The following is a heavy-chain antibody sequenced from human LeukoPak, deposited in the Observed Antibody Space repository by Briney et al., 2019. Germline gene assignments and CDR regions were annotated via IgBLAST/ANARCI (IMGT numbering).Heavy chain of an antibody. CDR3: ARDWLGLYFDY. V-gene: IGHV3-7*01. Sequence: GGSLRLSCAASGFTFSSYWMSWVRQAPGKGLEWVANIKQHGSEKYYVDSVKGRFTISRDNAKNSLYLQMNNLRAEDTAVYYCARDWLGLYFDYWGQGTLVTVSP. D-gene: IGHD5-12*01. J-gene: IGHJ4*02. CDR2: IKQHGSEK. CDR1: GFTFSSYW.